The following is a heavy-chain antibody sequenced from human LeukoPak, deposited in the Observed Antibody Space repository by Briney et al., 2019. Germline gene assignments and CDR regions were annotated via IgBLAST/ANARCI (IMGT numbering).Heavy chain of an antibody. Sequence: PSETLSLTCAVYGGSFSGYYWTWIRQPPGKGLEWIGEINRGGSTVYNPSLKSRVTIPIDTSKNQFSLKLNSVTAADTAVYYCAKGRGSGSYYNDYWGQGTLVTVSS. CDR3: AKGRGSGSYYNDY. D-gene: IGHD3-10*01. J-gene: IGHJ4*02. CDR2: INRGGST. CDR1: GGSFSGYY. V-gene: IGHV4-34*01.